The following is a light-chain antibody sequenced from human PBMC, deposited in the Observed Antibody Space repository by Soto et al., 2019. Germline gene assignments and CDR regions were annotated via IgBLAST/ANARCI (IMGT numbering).Light chain of an antibody. V-gene: IGLV1-44*01. CDR1: RSNIGSNN. Sequence: LTQPPSASGIPGQRVTISCSGSRSNIGSNNVNWYQQLPGTAPRLLTFNNHLRPSGVPDRFSGSKSGTSASLAISGLQSEDEGDYYCAAWDDSLDGYGFGTGTKV. CDR2: NNH. J-gene: IGLJ1*01. CDR3: AAWDDSLDGYG.